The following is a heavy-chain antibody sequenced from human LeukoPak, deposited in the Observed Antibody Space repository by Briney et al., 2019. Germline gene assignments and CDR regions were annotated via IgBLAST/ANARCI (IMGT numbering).Heavy chain of an antibody. CDR1: GYTFTGYY. D-gene: IGHD1-26*01. J-gene: IGHJ6*03. Sequence: ASVKVSCKASGYTFTGYYIHCVRQATGQGLEWMGWMNPNSGNTGYAQKFQGRVTMTRNTSISTAYMELSSLRSEDTAVYYCARVGATGLNYYYYMDVWGKGTTITISS. CDR3: ARVGATGLNYYYYMDV. V-gene: IGHV1-8*02. CDR2: MNPNSGNT.